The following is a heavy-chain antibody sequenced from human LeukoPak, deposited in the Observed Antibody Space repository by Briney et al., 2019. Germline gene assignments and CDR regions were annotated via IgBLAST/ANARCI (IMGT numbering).Heavy chain of an antibody. Sequence: GGSLRLSCAASGFTFSSCSMSWVRQAPGKGLEWVSSISSSSSYIYYADSVKGRFTISRDNAKNSLYLQMNSLRAEDTAVYYCARDRRDGYTFDYWGQGTLVTVSS. CDR2: ISSSSSYI. D-gene: IGHD5-24*01. CDR3: ARDRRDGYTFDY. V-gene: IGHV3-21*01. CDR1: GFTFSSCS. J-gene: IGHJ4*02.